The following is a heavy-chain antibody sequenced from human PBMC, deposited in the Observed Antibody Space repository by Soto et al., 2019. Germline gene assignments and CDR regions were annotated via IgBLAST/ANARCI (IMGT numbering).Heavy chain of an antibody. D-gene: IGHD3-22*01. CDR3: SKDSSMGYYDSSGSDAFDI. J-gene: IGHJ3*02. CDR2: ISYDGSNK. Sequence: GGSLRLSCAASGFTFSSYGMHWVRQAPGKGLEWVAVISYDGSNKYYADYVKGRFTISRDNSKNTLYLQMNSLRAEDTAVYYCSKDSSMGYYDSSGSDAFDIWGQGTMVTVSS. V-gene: IGHV3-30*18. CDR1: GFTFSSYG.